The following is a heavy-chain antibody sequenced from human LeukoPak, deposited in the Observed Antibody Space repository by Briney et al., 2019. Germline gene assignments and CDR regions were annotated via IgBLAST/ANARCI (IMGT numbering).Heavy chain of an antibody. J-gene: IGHJ4*02. CDR3: AGEYCSGGSCRQGFDY. D-gene: IGHD2-15*01. CDR2: INPNSGDT. V-gene: IGHV1-2*02. CDR1: GYTFTDYY. Sequence: ASVKLSFKASGYTFTDYYMHWVRQAPGQGLEWMGWINPNSGDTNHAQNFQGRVTLTRDTSTSSAYMELSSLRSDDSAVYYCAGEYCSGGSCRQGFDYWGQGTLVTVSS.